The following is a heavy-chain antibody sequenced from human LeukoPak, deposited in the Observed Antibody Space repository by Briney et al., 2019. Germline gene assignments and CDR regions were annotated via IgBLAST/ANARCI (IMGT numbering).Heavy chain of an antibody. Sequence: ASVKVSCKASGYTFTSYGISWVRQAPEQGLEWMGWISAYNGNTNYAQKLQGRVTMTTDTSTGTAYMELRSLRSDDTAVYYCARGPYCSGGTCYSQYFDYWGQGTLVTVSS. V-gene: IGHV1-18*01. J-gene: IGHJ4*02. CDR2: ISAYNGNT. CDR1: GYTFTSYG. CDR3: ARGPYCSGGTCYSQYFDY. D-gene: IGHD2-15*01.